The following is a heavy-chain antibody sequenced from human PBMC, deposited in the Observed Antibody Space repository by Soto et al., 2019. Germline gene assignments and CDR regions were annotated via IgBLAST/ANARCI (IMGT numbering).Heavy chain of an antibody. CDR3: ARGRTRYYDILTGTKQTYYYMDV. J-gene: IGHJ6*03. D-gene: IGHD3-9*01. V-gene: IGHV4-34*01. Sequence: SETLSLTCAVYGGSFSGYYWSWIRQPPGKGLEWIGEINHSGSTNYNPSLKSRVTISVDTSKNQFSLKLSSVTAADTAVYYCARGRTRYYDILTGTKQTYYYMDVWGKGTTVTVSS. CDR1: GGSFSGYY. CDR2: INHSGST.